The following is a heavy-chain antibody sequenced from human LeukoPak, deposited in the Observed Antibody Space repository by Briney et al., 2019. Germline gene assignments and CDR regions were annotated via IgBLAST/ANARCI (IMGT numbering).Heavy chain of an antibody. Sequence: PGGSLRLSCAASGFTFSSYAMSWVLQAPGEGLEWVSAIIGSGGSTYYADSVKGRFTISRDNSKNTLYLQMNSLRAEDTAVYYCAKDLYGSGTPKKILLSGMDVWGQGTTVTVSS. J-gene: IGHJ6*02. D-gene: IGHD3-10*01. CDR2: IIGSGGST. CDR3: AKDLYGSGTPKKILLSGMDV. V-gene: IGHV3-23*01. CDR1: GFTFSSYA.